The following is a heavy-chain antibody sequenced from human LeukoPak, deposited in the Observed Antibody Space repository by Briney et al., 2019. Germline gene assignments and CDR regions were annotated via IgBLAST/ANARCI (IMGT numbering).Heavy chain of an antibody. J-gene: IGHJ4*02. Sequence: GGSLRLSCAASGFTFSSYSMNWVRQAPGKGLEWVSYISSSSSTIYYADSVKGRFTISRDNAKNSLYLQMNSLRAEDTAVYYCARGGGSYYVWGQGTLVTVSS. V-gene: IGHV3-48*01. CDR1: GFTFSSYS. D-gene: IGHD1-26*01. CDR3: ARGGGSYYV. CDR2: ISSSSSTI.